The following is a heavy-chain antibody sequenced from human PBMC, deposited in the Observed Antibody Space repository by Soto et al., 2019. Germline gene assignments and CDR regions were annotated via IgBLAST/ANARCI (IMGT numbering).Heavy chain of an antibody. CDR2: IWYDGSNK. Sequence: QVQLVESGGGVVQPGRSLRLSCAASGFTFSSYGMHWVRQAPGKGLEWVAVIWYDGSNKYYADSVKGRFTISRDNSKNTVYPQMNSLRAEDTAVYYCARDQDYYFDYWGQGTLVTVSS. J-gene: IGHJ4*02. CDR1: GFTFSSYG. CDR3: ARDQDYYFDY. V-gene: IGHV3-33*01. D-gene: IGHD3-10*01.